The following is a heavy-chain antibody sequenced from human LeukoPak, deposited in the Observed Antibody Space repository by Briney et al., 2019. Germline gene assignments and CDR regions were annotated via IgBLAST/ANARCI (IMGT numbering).Heavy chain of an antibody. J-gene: IGHJ4*02. CDR3: AKDGVGATIGYFDY. Sequence: GGSLRLSCAASGFTLDDYTMHWVRQAPGKGLEWVSLISWDGGSTYYADSVKGRFTISRDNSKNSLYLQMNSLRTEDTTLYYCAKDGVGATIGYFDYWGQGTLVTVSS. CDR1: GFTLDDYT. D-gene: IGHD1-26*01. CDR2: ISWDGGST. V-gene: IGHV3-43*01.